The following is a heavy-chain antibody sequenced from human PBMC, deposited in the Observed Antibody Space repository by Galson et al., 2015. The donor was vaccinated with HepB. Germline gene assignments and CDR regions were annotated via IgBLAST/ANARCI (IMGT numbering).Heavy chain of an antibody. D-gene: IGHD1-1*01. CDR1: GFTFRRLG. CDR2: ISMSGGST. CDR3: ARGTTSIDY. V-gene: IGHV3-23*01. Sequence: SLRLSCATSGFTFRRLGMTWVRQAAGKGLECVAAISMSGGSTDYPDSVKGRFTISRDNSNNMLYLQMNNLRVEDTAVYYCARGTTSIDYWGQGTQVSVSS. J-gene: IGHJ4*02.